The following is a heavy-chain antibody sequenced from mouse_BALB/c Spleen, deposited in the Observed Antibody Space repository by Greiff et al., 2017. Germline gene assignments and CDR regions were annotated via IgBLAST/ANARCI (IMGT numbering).Heavy chain of an antibody. J-gene: IGHJ4*01. Sequence: EVKVVESGGDLVKPGGSLKLSCAASGFTFSSYGMSWVRQTPDKRLEWVATISSGGSYTYYPDSVKGRFTISRDNAKNTLYLQMSSLKSEDTAMYYCARHENYEDAMDYWGQGTSVTVSS. CDR1: GFTFSSYG. CDR2: ISSGGSYT. CDR3: ARHENYEDAMDY. D-gene: IGHD1-1*01. V-gene: IGHV5-6*01.